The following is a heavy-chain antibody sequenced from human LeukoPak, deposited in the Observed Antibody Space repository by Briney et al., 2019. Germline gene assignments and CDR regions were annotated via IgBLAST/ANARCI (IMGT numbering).Heavy chain of an antibody. V-gene: IGHV1-69*05. CDR2: IIPIFGTS. CDR1: GGTFISYA. D-gene: IGHD2-15*01. J-gene: IGHJ3*02. CDR3: VSGDCSGGGCYVAWKATNRCAFNAVDN. Sequence: SVKVSCKASGGTFISYAISWVRQAPGQGLEWMGRIIPIFGTSNYVQKFQGRVTITTDASTSTAYVELSSLRSKDTPVYYCVSGDCSGGGCYVAWKATNRCAFNAVDNWGQGTLVTVSS.